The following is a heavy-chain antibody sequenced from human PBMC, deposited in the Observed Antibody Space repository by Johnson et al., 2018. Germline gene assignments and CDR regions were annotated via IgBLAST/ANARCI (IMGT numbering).Heavy chain of an antibody. CDR1: GFTFSSHA. CDR3: VTDAKAGYFSYYFDY. Sequence: VQLVESGGGLVQPGGSLRLSCAASGFTFSSHAMSWVRQAPGKGLEWVSGVSANGGTTYYADFVQGRFTISRDNSKNTLCMQMYSLRTEDTAFYYCVTDAKAGYFSYYFDYWGQGALVTVSS. V-gene: IGHV3-23*04. J-gene: IGHJ4*02. CDR2: VSANGGTT. D-gene: IGHD3-9*01.